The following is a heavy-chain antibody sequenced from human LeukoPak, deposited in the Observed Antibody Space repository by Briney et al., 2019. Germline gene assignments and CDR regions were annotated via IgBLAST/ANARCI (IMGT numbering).Heavy chain of an antibody. Sequence: SETLSLTCTVSGGSISSYYWSWIRQPPGKGLEWIGYIYTSGSTNYNPSLKSQVTIPVDTSKNQFSLKLSSVTAADTAVYYCARRSDYGDYDYFDYWGQGTLVTVSS. J-gene: IGHJ4*02. V-gene: IGHV4-4*09. CDR1: GGSISSYY. CDR2: IYTSGST. CDR3: ARRSDYGDYDYFDY. D-gene: IGHD4-17*01.